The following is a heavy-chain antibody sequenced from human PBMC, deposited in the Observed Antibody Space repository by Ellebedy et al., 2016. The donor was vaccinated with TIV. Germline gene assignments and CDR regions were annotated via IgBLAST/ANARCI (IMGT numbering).Heavy chain of an antibody. J-gene: IGHJ4*02. CDR1: GFTFSRYS. D-gene: IGHD2-2*01. V-gene: IGHV3-48*04. CDR2: ISSSSSTI. Sequence: GGSLRLXCAASGFTFSRYSMNWVRQAPGKGLEWVSYISSSSSTIYYADSVRGRFTISRDNAKNSLYLQMNSLRAEDTAVYYCARVEPFYCSSTSCKNLGSDYWGQGTLVTVSS. CDR3: ARVEPFYCSSTSCKNLGSDY.